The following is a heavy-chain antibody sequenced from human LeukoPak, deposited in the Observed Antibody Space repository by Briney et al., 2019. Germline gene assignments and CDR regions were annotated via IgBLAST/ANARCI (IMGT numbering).Heavy chain of an antibody. V-gene: IGHV4-31*03. CDR3: ARENHYDYVWGSFRRAAAFAM. CDR2: IYYSGST. D-gene: IGHD3-16*02. J-gene: IGHJ3*02. Sequence: SETLSLTCTVSGGSISSGGYYWRWIRQHPGKGLEWLGYIYYSGSTYYNPSLKSRVTISVDTSKNQFSLKLSSVTAADTAVYYCARENHYDYVWGSFRRAAAFAMWGQGRMVTVSS. CDR1: GGSISSGGYY.